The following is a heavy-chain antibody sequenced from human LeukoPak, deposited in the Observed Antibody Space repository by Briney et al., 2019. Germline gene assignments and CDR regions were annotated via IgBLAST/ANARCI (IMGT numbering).Heavy chain of an antibody. V-gene: IGHV1-3*01. CDR3: ARRVAATPDAFDI. J-gene: IGHJ3*02. D-gene: IGHD2-15*01. CDR1: GYTFTSYA. CDR2: INAGNGNT. Sequence: ASVKVSCKASGYTFTSYAMHWVRQAPGQRLEWMGWINAGNGNTKYSQKFQGRVTITRDISASTAYMELSSLRSEDTAVSYCARRVAATPDAFDIWGQGTMVTVSS.